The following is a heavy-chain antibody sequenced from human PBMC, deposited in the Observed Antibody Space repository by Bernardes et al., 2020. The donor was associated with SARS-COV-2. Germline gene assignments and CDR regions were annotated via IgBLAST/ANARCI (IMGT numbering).Heavy chain of an antibody. Sequence: GGSLRLSCAASGFTFDDYAMHWVRQAPGKGLEWVSGISWNSGSIGYADSVKGRFTISRDNAKNSLYLQMNSLRAEDTALYYCANLPGTDYAFDIWGQGTMVTVSS. J-gene: IGHJ3*02. V-gene: IGHV3-9*01. CDR3: ANLPGTDYAFDI. CDR2: ISWNSGSI. D-gene: IGHD1-1*01. CDR1: GFTFDDYA.